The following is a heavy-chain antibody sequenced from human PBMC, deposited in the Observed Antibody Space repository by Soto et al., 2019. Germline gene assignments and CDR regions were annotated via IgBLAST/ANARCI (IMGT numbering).Heavy chain of an antibody. V-gene: IGHV4-59*01. CDR1: GDSLTSYY. Sequence: QVQLQESGPGLVKPSETLSLTCSVSGDSLTSYYRTWVRQPPGKGLEWIGYIYYTGKTNYNPSLKSRVTISMDLSKNQFSLELRSLTAADTAVYYCARIILTGYYGLEPWGQGTLVIVSA. J-gene: IGHJ5*02. CDR3: ARIILTGYYGLEP. CDR2: IYYTGKT. D-gene: IGHD3-9*01.